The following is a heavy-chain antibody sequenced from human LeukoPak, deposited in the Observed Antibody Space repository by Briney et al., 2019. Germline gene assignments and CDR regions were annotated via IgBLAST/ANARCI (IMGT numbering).Heavy chain of an antibody. CDR3: ARVNFNNWHRCVY. J-gene: IGHJ4*02. CDR1: SGSLSSNNW. Sequence: PSQTLSLTCAVSSGSLSSNNWWGWVRQPPGKGLEWIGEIYHSGSPNYNTSLKSRATISVHQSTNPFSLNLSSVSTAHTGVYYCARVNFNNWHRCVYGGQGTLVTVSS. D-gene: IGHD1-1*01. CDR2: IYHSGSP. V-gene: IGHV4-4*02.